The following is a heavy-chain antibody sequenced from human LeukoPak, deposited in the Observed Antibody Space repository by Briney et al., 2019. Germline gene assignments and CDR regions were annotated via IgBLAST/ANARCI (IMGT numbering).Heavy chain of an antibody. J-gene: IGHJ4*02. V-gene: IGHV3-74*01. CDR3: AREGDYNWNYFDY. CDR2: INSDGSST. D-gene: IGHD1-20*01. CDR1: GFTFSSYW. Sequence: PGGSLRLSCAASGFTFSSYWMHWVRQAPGKGLVWVSRINSDGSSTSYADSVKGQFTISRDNAKNTLYLQMNSLRAEDTAVYYCAREGDYNWNYFDYWGQGTLVTVSS.